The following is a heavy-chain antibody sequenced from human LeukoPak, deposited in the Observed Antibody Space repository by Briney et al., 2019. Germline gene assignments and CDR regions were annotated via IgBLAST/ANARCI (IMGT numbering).Heavy chain of an antibody. D-gene: IGHD3-10*01. J-gene: IGHJ4*02. CDR3: SRDRGYYDSGNYPTDY. V-gene: IGHV1-2*02. CDR2: INPNSGGT. Sequence: ASVKVSCKASGYTFTGYFIHWGRQAPGQGLEWMGWINPNSGGTNYAQKFQGRVTMTRDTSINTTYMELSRLTSDDTAVYYCSRDRGYYDSGNYPTDYWGQGTLVTVSS. CDR1: GYTFTGYF.